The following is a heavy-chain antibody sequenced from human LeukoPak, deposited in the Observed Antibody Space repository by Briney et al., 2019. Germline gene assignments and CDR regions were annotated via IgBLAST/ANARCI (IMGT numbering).Heavy chain of an antibody. V-gene: IGHV4-4*07. Sequence: SETLSLTCTVSGGSISNYYRNWIRQPAGKELEWIGRIYTSGSTNYNPSLKSRLTMSMDTSKNQFSLRLSSVTAADTAVYYCARASDDFGDYGFDYWGQGTLVTVSS. CDR2: IYTSGST. D-gene: IGHD4-17*01. CDR1: GGSISNYY. CDR3: ARASDDFGDYGFDY. J-gene: IGHJ4*02.